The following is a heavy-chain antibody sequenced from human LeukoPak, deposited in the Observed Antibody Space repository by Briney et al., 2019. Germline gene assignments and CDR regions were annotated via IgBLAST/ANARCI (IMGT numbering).Heavy chain of an antibody. CDR3: AKETYSGSYSTFDY. V-gene: IGHV3-23*01. D-gene: IGHD1-26*01. Sequence: GGSLRLSCAASGFTFSSYAMSWVRQAPGKGLEWVSVISGSGGSTYYADSVKGRFTVSRDNSKNTLYLQMNSLRAEDTAVYYCAKETYSGSYSTFDYWGQGTLVTVSS. CDR2: ISGSGGST. CDR1: GFTFSSYA. J-gene: IGHJ4*02.